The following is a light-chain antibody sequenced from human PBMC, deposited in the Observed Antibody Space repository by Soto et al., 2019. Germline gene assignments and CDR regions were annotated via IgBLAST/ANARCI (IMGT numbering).Light chain of an antibody. V-gene: IGKV3-20*01. CDR2: GAS. CDR3: QQYGTSVPLT. J-gene: IGKJ4*01. Sequence: EMLLTQSPGTRSLSPGERATLSCRASQSVSSSYLAWYQQKPGQAPRLLIYGASTRATGIPDRFSGSGSATDFTLTISRLEPEDFAVYYCQQYGTSVPLTFGGGTKVDIK. CDR1: QSVSSSY.